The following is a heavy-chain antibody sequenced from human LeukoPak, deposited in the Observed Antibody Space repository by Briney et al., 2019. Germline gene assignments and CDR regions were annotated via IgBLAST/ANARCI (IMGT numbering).Heavy chain of an antibody. V-gene: IGHV4-34*01. CDR1: GGSFSGYY. CDR3: ARYSSSSGNNYYMDV. D-gene: IGHD6-6*01. Sequence: PSETLSLTCAVYGGSFSGYYWSWIRQPPGKGLEWIGEINHSGSTNYNPSLKSRVTISVDTSKNQFSLKLSSVTAADTAVYYCARYSSSSGNNYYMDVWGKGTTVTVSS. J-gene: IGHJ6*03. CDR2: INHSGST.